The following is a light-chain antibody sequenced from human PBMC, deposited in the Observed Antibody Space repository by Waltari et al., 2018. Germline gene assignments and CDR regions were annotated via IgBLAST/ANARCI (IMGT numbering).Light chain of an antibody. CDR2: HTY. J-gene: IGKJ2*01. Sequence: DIQMTQSPSSLSASVGDRVTITCRASQDIGKSLTWFQQKPGKAPKSLIYHTYILQSGVTSKFSGSGTGTDFTLTISSLQPEDFATYYCQQYKSYPYTFGQGTNLETK. CDR1: QDIGKS. V-gene: IGKV1-16*02. CDR3: QQYKSYPYT.